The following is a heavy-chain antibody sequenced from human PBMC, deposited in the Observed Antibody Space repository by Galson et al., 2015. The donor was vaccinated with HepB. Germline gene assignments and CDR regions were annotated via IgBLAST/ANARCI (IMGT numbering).Heavy chain of an antibody. CDR3: ARGTYDILTGYPDYYYYGMDV. CDR1: GFTFSSYA. V-gene: IGHV3-30*04. D-gene: IGHD3-9*01. CDR2: ISYDGSNN. J-gene: IGHJ6*02. Sequence: SLRLSCAASGFTFSSYAMHWVRQAPGKGLEWVAVISYDGSNNYYADSVKGRFTISRDNSKNTLYLQMHSLRAEHTAVYYCARGTYDILTGYPDYYYYGMDVWGQGTTVTVSS.